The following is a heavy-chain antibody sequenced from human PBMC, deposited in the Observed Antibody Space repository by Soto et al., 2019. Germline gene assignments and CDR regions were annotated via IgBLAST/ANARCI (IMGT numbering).Heavy chain of an antibody. CDR2: IHPNSGAT. V-gene: IGHV1-2*02. Sequence: QVQLVQSGAEVKKPGASVKVSCKASGYTFTGYFMHWVRQAPGQGLEWMGWIHPNSGATNYVQKFQGRVTMTRDSSISTAYMELSRLSSDDTAVYYCARWGRGVTISVDACDIWGQGTMVTVSS. D-gene: IGHD3-3*01. CDR3: ARWGRGVTISVDACDI. CDR1: GYTFTGYF. J-gene: IGHJ3*02.